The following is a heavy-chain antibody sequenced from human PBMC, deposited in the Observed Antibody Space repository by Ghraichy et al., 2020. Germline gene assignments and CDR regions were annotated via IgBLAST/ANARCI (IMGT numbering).Heavy chain of an antibody. J-gene: IGHJ5*02. D-gene: IGHD3-10*01. CDR3: GRHWPLNRGSGSFWGNWFDP. Sequence: SETLSLTCTVSGGSVSTHYWSWIRQPPGKGLEWIGYIFYSGSTNYNPSLKSRVTISIDTSKNQFSLRLTSVTAADTAVYYCGRHWPLNRGSGSFWGNWFDPWGQGILVTVSS. V-gene: IGHV4-59*08. CDR1: GGSVSTHY. CDR2: IFYSGST.